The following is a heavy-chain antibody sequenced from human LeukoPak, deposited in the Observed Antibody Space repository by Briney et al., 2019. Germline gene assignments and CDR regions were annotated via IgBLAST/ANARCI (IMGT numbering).Heavy chain of an antibody. CDR1: GFTFNRYA. CDR2: ISANGAKT. Sequence: GGSLRLSCAASGFTFNRYAMSWVRQAPGKGLEWVSGISANGAKTYYAVSVKGRFTISRDNPTNTQSLQMNSLRAEDTALYYCAKGWSVTMVMAAPGDWGQGALVTVSS. CDR3: AKGWSVTMVMAAPGD. J-gene: IGHJ4*02. D-gene: IGHD3-10*01. V-gene: IGHV3-23*01.